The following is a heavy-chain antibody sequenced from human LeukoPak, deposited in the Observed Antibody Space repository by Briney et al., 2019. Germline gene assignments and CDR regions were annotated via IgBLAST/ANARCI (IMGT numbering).Heavy chain of an antibody. CDR3: AKRGSAWDLDY. J-gene: IGHJ4*02. Sequence: GGSLRLSCAASGFTFSSYAMHWVRQAPGKGLEWVAVIRYDGSERYYADSVKGRFTISRDDSKNTLYLQMNALRTEDTAVYYCAKRGSAWDLDYWGQGTLVTAPS. CDR1: GFTFSSYA. V-gene: IGHV3-30*02. CDR2: IRYDGSER. D-gene: IGHD6-19*01.